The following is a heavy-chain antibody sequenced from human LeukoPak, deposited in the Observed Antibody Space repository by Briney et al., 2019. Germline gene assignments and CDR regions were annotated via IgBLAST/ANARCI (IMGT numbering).Heavy chain of an antibody. CDR2: INHSGST. V-gene: IGHV4-39*07. Sequence: SETLSLTCTVSGGSISSGDYYWSWIRQPPGKGLEWIGEINHSGSTNYNPSLKSRVTISVDTSKNQFSLKLSSVTAADTAVYYCARGGGYCSGGSCYRLYYYYYGMDVWGQGTTVTVSS. D-gene: IGHD2-15*01. CDR3: ARGGGYCSGGSCYRLYYYYYGMDV. J-gene: IGHJ6*02. CDR1: GGSISSGDYY.